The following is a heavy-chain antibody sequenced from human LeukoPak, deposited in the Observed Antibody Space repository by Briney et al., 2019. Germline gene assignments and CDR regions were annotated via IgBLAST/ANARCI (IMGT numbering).Heavy chain of an antibody. J-gene: IGHJ5*02. CDR2: IYYSGST. CDR1: GGSISSGGYY. Sequence: SQTLSLTCTVSGGSISSGGYYWSWIRQHPGKGLEWIGYIYYSGSTYYNPSLKSRVTISVDTSKNQFSLKLSSVTAADTAVYYCASHGSGPYNWFDPWGQGTLVTVSS. CDR3: ASHGSGPYNWFDP. D-gene: IGHD3-10*01. V-gene: IGHV4-31*03.